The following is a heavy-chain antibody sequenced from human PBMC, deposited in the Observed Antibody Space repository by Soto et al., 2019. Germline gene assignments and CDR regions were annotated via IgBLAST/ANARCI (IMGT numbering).Heavy chain of an antibody. CDR1: GFTFSSYA. V-gene: IGHV3-23*01. CDR3: AKARPRPYDSSGRGAFDI. J-gene: IGHJ3*02. Sequence: PVGSLRLSCAASGFTFSSYAMSWVRQAPGKGLEWVSAISGSGGSTYYADSVKGRFTISRDNSKNTLYLQMNSLRAEDTAVYYCAKARPRPYDSSGRGAFDIWGQGTMVTVSS. CDR2: ISGSGGST. D-gene: IGHD3-22*01.